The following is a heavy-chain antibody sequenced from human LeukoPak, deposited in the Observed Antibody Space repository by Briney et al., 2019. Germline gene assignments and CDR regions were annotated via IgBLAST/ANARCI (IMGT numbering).Heavy chain of an antibody. CDR1: GFTFSSYD. V-gene: IGHV3-13*01. J-gene: IGHJ4*02. Sequence: PGGSLRLSCAASGFTFSSYDRHWVRQATGKGREGVSAIGTAGDTYYPGSVKGRFTISRENAKNSLYLQMNSLRAGDTAVYYCARRSSGWNGEYYFDYWGQGTLVTVSS. D-gene: IGHD6-19*01. CDR3: ARRSSGWNGEYYFDY. CDR2: IGTAGDT.